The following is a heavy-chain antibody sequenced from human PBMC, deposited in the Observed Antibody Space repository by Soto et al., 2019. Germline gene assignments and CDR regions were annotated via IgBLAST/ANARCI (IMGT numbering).Heavy chain of an antibody. CDR1: GGSVSSGSYY. Sequence: QVQLQESGPGLVKPSETLSLTCTVSGGSVSSGSYYWSWIRQPPGKGLEWIGYIYYSGSTNYNPSLKSRVTISVDTAKDQLSLKLSPVTAADTAVYYCARAIPEGRFLEWLFGSHFDYWGQGTLVTVSS. D-gene: IGHD3-3*01. CDR2: IYYSGST. J-gene: IGHJ4*02. V-gene: IGHV4-61*01. CDR3: ARAIPEGRFLEWLFGSHFDY.